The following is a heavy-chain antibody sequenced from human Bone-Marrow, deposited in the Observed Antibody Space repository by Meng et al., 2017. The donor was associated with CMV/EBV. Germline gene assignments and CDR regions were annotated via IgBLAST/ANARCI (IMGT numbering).Heavy chain of an antibody. CDR3: ARAGSSSTYYYFDY. CDR2: MNPNSGNT. CDR1: GYTFTSYD. D-gene: IGHD6-6*01. V-gene: IGHV1-8*01. Sequence: ASVKVSRKASGYTFTSYDINWVRQATGQGLEWMGWMNPNSGNTGDAQKFQGRVTMTRNTSISTAYMELSSLRSEDTAVYYCARAGSSSTYYYFDYWGQGTLVTVSS. J-gene: IGHJ4*02.